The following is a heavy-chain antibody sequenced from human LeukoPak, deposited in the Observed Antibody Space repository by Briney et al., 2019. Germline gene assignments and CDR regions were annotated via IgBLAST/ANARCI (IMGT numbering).Heavy chain of an antibody. CDR2: IYYSGNT. V-gene: IGHV4-59*08. CDR3: ATTLSYYYGSGIGAFDI. Sequence: SETLSLTCTVSGGSISRYYWSWIRQPPGKGLEWIGYIYYSGNTNYNPSLKSRVTISVDTSKKQFSLKLSSVTAADTAVYYCATTLSYYYGSGIGAFDIWGKGTTVTVSS. J-gene: IGHJ6*04. CDR1: GGSISRYY. D-gene: IGHD3-10*01.